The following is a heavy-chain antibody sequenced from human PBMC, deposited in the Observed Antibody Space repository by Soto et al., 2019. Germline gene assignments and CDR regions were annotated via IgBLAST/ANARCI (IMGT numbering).Heavy chain of an antibody. D-gene: IGHD3-22*01. CDR3: AGDRGGIDSRGKFDH. CDR2: SWFDGSIA. Sequence: QVQLVESGGGVVQPGRSLRLSCVASGFKFTDYGLNWVRQTPGKGLEWVAISWFDGSIAYYAESVKGRFTISRDDSRKKGYLHMDRLGGEDTAIFLWAGDRGGIDSRGKFDHRGQGTQVTVSS. CDR1: GFKFTDYG. J-gene: IGHJ4*02. V-gene: IGHV3-33*01.